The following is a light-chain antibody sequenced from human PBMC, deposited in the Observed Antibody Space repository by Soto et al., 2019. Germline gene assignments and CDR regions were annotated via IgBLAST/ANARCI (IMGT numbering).Light chain of an antibody. Sequence: SYELTQPPSVTVSPGQTVSITCSGDNLESHYVSWYQQKAGQSHVLVIYQDSKRPSGIPARFSGSNSGTTATLTVSGTQALDEADYYCQAWDTSAVFGGGTKLTVL. CDR2: QDS. V-gene: IGLV3-1*01. J-gene: IGLJ2*01. CDR3: QAWDTSAV. CDR1: NLESHY.